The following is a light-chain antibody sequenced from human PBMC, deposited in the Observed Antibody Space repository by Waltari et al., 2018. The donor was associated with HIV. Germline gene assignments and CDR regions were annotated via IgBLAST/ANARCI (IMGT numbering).Light chain of an antibody. CDR1: ALATQL. CDR3: FSRDSSGRQGL. J-gene: IGLJ2*01. V-gene: IGLV3-10*01. CDR2: EGS. Sequence: SHELAQPPSVSVSPGQTARITCSGDALATQLVYWYQQKSGQAPVLVIHEGSRRPSGVPERFSGSSSGTMATLTISAAHVDDEGDYYCFSRDSSGRQGLFGGGTKLTV.